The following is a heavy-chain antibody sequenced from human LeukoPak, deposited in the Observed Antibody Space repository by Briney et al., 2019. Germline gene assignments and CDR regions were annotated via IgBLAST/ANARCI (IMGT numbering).Heavy chain of an antibody. J-gene: IGHJ4*02. V-gene: IGHV3-66*01. CDR1: GFTFGDYA. Sequence: GGSLRLSCTASGFTFGDYAMSWVRQAPGKGLEWVSVIYSGGSTYSADSVKGRFTISRDNSKNTLYLQMNSLRAEDTAVYYCAREGGRGSFYDWGQGTLVTVSS. D-gene: IGHD3-10*01. CDR3: AREGGRGSFYD. CDR2: IYSGGST.